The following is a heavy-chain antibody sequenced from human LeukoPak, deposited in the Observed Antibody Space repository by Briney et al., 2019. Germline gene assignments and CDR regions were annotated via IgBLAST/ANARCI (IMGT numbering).Heavy chain of an antibody. D-gene: IGHD6-13*01. V-gene: IGHV3-9*01. CDR1: GFTFDDYA. CDR2: ISWNSGSI. J-gene: IGHJ4*02. Sequence: PGRSLRLSCAASGFTFDDYAMHWVRQDPGKGLEWVSGISWNSGSIGYADSVKGRFTISRDNAKNSLYLQMNSLRAEDTALYYCAKAGGTAAAASFDYWGQGTLVTVSS. CDR3: AKAGGTAAAASFDY.